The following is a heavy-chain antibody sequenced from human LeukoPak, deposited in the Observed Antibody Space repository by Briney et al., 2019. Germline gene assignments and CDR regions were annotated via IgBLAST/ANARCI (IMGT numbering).Heavy chain of an antibody. J-gene: IGHJ4*02. CDR1: GFTFDDYA. CDR2: LSTDGSTT. CDR3: ARAVDGIAAADFDY. V-gene: IGHV3-74*01. D-gene: IGHD6-13*01. Sequence: LSGGSLRLSCAASGFTFDDYAMHWVRQAPGEGLVWVSRLSTDGSTTNYADSVKGRFTISRDNAKNTLYLQMNSLRAEDTAVYYCARAVDGIAAADFDYWGQGTLVTVSS.